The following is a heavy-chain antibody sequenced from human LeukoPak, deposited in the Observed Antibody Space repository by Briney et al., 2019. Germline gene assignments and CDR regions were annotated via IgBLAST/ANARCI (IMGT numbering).Heavy chain of an antibody. D-gene: IGHD2-8*01. Sequence: ASVKASCKASGYTFTSYGISWVRQAPGQGLERMGWISAYNGNTNYAQKLQGRVTMTTDTSTSTAYMELRSLRSDDTAVYYCARAGPDIVLMGGRAAFDIWGQGTMVTVSS. V-gene: IGHV1-18*01. CDR3: ARAGPDIVLMGGRAAFDI. J-gene: IGHJ3*02. CDR2: ISAYNGNT. CDR1: GYTFTSYG.